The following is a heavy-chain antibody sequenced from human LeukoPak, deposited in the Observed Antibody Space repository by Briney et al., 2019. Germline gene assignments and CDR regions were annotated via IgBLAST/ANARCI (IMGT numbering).Heavy chain of an antibody. CDR1: GGSISSYY. Sequence: SETLSLTCTVSGGSISSYYWSWIRQPAGQKLEWIGRIYTSGSTNYNPSLKSRVTMSVDTSKNQFSLKLSSVTAADTAVYYCARDRFGSGSYPDYFDYWGQGTLVIVSS. D-gene: IGHD3-10*01. CDR2: IYTSGST. V-gene: IGHV4-4*07. CDR3: ARDRFGSGSYPDYFDY. J-gene: IGHJ4*02.